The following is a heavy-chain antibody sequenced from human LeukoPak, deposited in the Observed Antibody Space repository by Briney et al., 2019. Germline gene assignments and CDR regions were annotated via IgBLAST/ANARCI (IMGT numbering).Heavy chain of an antibody. D-gene: IGHD4-11*01. J-gene: IGHJ6*03. V-gene: IGHV1-2*02. CDR3: ARWTTDYYYYYMDV. CDR1: GYTFTNYY. CDR2: INPNSGGT. Sequence: ASVKVSCKASGYTFTNYYMHWVRQAPGQGLEWMGWINPNSGGTNYAQKFQGRVTMTRDTSISTAYMELSRLRSDDTAVYYCARWTTDYYYYYMDVWGKGTTVTVSS.